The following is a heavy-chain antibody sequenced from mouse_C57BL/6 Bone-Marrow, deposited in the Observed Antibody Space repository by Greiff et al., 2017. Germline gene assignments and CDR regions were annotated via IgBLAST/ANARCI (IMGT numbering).Heavy chain of an antibody. CDR3: ASDYGSSPVAY. J-gene: IGHJ3*01. D-gene: IGHD1-1*01. V-gene: IGHV1-22*01. Sequence: EVQLQQSGPELVKPGASVKMSCKASGYTFTDYYMHWVKQSHGKSLEWIGDINPNNGGTSYNQKFKGKATLTVDKSSSTAYMELRSLTSEDSAVYYCASDYGSSPVAYWGQGTLVTVSA. CDR2: INPNNGGT. CDR1: GYTFTDYY.